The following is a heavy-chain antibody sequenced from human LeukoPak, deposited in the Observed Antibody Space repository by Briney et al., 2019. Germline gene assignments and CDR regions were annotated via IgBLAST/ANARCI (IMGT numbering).Heavy chain of an antibody. V-gene: IGHV4-34*01. CDR1: GGSFSGYY. CDR3: ACNPRGGLMVRGGPVDWFDP. CDR2: INHSGST. Sequence: PSETLSLTCAVYGGSFSGYYWSWIRQPPGKGLEWIGEINHSGSTNYNPSLKSRVTISVDTSKNQFSLKLGSVTAADTAVYYCACNPRGGLMVRGGPVDWFDPWGQGTLVTVSS. D-gene: IGHD3-10*01. J-gene: IGHJ5*02.